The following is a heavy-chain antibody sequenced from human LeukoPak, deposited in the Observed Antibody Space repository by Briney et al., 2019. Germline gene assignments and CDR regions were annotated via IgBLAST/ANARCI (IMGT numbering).Heavy chain of an antibody. V-gene: IGHV3-30-3*01. D-gene: IGHD2-15*01. Sequence: GGSLRLSCAASGFTFSSYAMHWVRQAPGKGLEWVAVILYDGSLKYYADSVKGRFTISRDNSKNTLYLQMHSLRAEDTAVYYCVRDNPRCCGVVPANIDDYWGQGTLVTVSS. CDR2: ILYDGSLK. J-gene: IGHJ4*02. CDR1: GFTFSSYA. CDR3: VRDNPRCCGVVPANIDDY.